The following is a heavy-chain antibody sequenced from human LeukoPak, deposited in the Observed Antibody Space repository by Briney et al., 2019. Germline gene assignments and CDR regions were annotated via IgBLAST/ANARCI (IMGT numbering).Heavy chain of an antibody. CDR2: IYYSGST. CDR3: ARLVLLWFGEPRTWFDP. D-gene: IGHD3-10*01. CDR1: GGSISSSSYY. V-gene: IGHV4-39*01. J-gene: IGHJ5*02. Sequence: SETLSLTCTVSGGSISSSSYYWGWIRQPPGKGLEWIGSIYYSGSTYYNPSLKSRVTISVDTSKNQFSLKLSSVTAADTAVYYCARLVLLWFGEPRTWFDPWGQGTLVTVSS.